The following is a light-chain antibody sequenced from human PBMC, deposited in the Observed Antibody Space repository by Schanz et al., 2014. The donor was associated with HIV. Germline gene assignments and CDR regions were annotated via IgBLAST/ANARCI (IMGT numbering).Light chain of an antibody. Sequence: DIQLSQSPSFLSASVGDRVTVTCRASQDISTYLAWYQQKPGKAPNLLIYAASTLHTGVPLRFSGSGSGTDFTLTINGLQPDDSATYYCQQYRSHSPFTFGQGTRVEIK. CDR1: QDISTY. J-gene: IGKJ2*01. CDR3: QQYRSHSPFT. CDR2: AAS. V-gene: IGKV1-9*01.